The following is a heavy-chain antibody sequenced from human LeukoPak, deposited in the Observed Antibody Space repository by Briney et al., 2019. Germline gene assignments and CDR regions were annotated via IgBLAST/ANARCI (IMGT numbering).Heavy chain of an antibody. Sequence: PGGSLRLSCAASGFTFSSYWMSWVRQAPGKGPEWVANIKQDGSEKYYVDSVKGRFTISRDNAKNSLYLQMNSLRAEDTAVYYCARVPGEDYFDYWGQGTLVTVSS. D-gene: IGHD2-2*01. V-gene: IGHV3-7*01. CDR1: GFTFSSYW. CDR2: IKQDGSEK. J-gene: IGHJ4*02. CDR3: ARVPGEDYFDY.